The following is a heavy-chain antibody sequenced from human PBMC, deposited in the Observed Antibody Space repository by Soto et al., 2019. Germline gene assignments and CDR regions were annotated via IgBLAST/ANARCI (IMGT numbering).Heavy chain of an antibody. CDR2: IKSKTDGGTT. D-gene: IGHD6-19*01. CDR3: TVQGYSSGWSRFDP. Sequence: EVQLVESGGGLVKPGGSLRLSCAASGFTFSNAWMNWVRQAPGKGLEWVGRIKSKTDGGTTDYAAPVKGRFTISRDDSKNTLYLQMNSLKTEDKAVYYCTVQGYSSGWSRFDPWGQGTLVTVSS. J-gene: IGHJ5*02. V-gene: IGHV3-15*07. CDR1: GFTFSNAW.